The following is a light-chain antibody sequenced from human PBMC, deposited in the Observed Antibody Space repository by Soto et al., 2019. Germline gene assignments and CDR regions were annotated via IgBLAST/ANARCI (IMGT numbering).Light chain of an antibody. CDR1: SSDVGGYNY. Sequence: QSVLTQPASVSGSPGQSITISCTGTSSDVGGYNYVSWHQQHPGKAPKLMIYEVSNRPSGVSNRFSGSKSGNTASLTISGLQAEDEAGYYCSSYTSRSAYVVFGGGTKLTVL. CDR3: SSYTSRSAYVV. V-gene: IGLV2-14*01. CDR2: EVS. J-gene: IGLJ2*01.